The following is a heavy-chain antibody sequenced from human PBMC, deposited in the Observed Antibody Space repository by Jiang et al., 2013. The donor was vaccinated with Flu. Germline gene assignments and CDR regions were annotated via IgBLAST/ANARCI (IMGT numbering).Heavy chain of an antibody. CDR1: GGSFSGYY. CDR3: ARESRSGYYPGRGFDY. Sequence: LLKPSETLSLTCAVYGGSFSGYYWSWIRQPPGKGLEWIGEINHSGSTNYNPSLKSRVTISVDTSKNQFSLKLSSVTAADTAVYYCARESRSGYYPGRGFDYWGQGTLVTVSS. D-gene: IGHD3-22*01. CDR2: INHSGST. J-gene: IGHJ4*02. V-gene: IGHV4-34*01.